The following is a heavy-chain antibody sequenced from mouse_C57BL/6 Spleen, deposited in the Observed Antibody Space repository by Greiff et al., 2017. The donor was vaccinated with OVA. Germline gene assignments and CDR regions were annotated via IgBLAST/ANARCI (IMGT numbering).Heavy chain of an antibody. Sequence: EVQLVESGPGLVKPSQSLSLTCSVTGYSITSGYYWNWIRQFPGNKLEWMGYISYDGSNNYNPSLKNRISITRDTSKNQFFLKLNSVTTEDTATYYCASGITTGAMDYWGQGTSVTVSS. CDR1: GYSITSGYY. V-gene: IGHV3-6*01. D-gene: IGHD2-4*01. J-gene: IGHJ4*01. CDR2: ISYDGSN. CDR3: ASGITTGAMDY.